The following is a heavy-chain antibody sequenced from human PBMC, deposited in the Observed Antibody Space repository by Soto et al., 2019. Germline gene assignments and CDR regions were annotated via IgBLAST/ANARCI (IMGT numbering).Heavy chain of an antibody. CDR1: GFTFSNAW. V-gene: IGHV3-15*01. J-gene: IGHJ4*02. Sequence: GGSLRLSCAASGFTFSNAWMSWVRQAPGKGLEWVGRIKSKTDGGTTDYAAPVKGRFTISRDDSKNTLYLQMNSLKTEDTAVYYCATGLCSGGSCYSHYYLDYWGQGTLVTVSS. CDR2: IKSKTDGGTT. CDR3: ATGLCSGGSCYSHYYLDY. D-gene: IGHD2-15*01.